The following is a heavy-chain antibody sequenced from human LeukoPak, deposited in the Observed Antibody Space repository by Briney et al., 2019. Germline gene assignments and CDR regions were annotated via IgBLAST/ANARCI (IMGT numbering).Heavy chain of an antibody. D-gene: IGHD6-19*01. J-gene: IGHJ6*02. CDR1: GFTFSTYW. V-gene: IGHV3-7*01. CDR2: IDRYGSEK. Sequence: PGGSLRLSCAASGFTFSTYWMNWVRQAPGKGLEWVANIDRYGSEKYYVDSVKGRFTVSRDNAKNSLYLEMNSLRAGDTAVYYCASQSVAGVYYYYGLDVWGQGTTVTVSS. CDR3: ASQSVAGVYYYYGLDV.